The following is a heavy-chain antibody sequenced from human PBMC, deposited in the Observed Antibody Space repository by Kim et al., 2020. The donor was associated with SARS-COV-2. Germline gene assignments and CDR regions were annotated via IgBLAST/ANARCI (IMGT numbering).Heavy chain of an antibody. Sequence: GGSLRLSCAASGFTFSSYAMSWVRQAPGKGLEWVSAISGSGGSTYYADSVKGRFTISRDNSKNTLYLQMNSLRAEDTAVYYCAKVARLGWLGELLNVCYFYYSGEGDPVTLSP. J-gene: IGHJ4*02. CDR2: ISGSGGST. CDR3: AKVARLGWLGELLNVCYFYY. CDR1: GFTFSSYA. V-gene: IGHV3-23*01. D-gene: IGHD3-10*01.